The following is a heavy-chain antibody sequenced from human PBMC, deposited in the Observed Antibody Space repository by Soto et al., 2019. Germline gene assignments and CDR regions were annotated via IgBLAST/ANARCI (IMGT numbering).Heavy chain of an antibody. CDR1: GGSISSGGYY. J-gene: IGHJ4*02. CDR2: IYYSGST. Sequence: QVQLQESGPGLVKPSQTLSLTCTVSGGSISSGGYYWSWIRQHPGKGLEWIGYIYYSGSTYYNPSLKSRVTISVDTSKNQFSLKLSSVTAADTAVYYCARGGWDIVATIYYFDYWGQGTLVTVSS. CDR3: ARGGWDIVATIYYFDY. V-gene: IGHV4-31*03. D-gene: IGHD5-12*01.